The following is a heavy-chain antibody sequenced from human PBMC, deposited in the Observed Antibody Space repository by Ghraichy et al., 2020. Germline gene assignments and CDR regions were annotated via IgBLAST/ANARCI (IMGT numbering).Heavy chain of an antibody. CDR3: ARDLGGGWYFDY. CDR1: GFIFSGYW. Sequence: GALRLSCAASGFIFSGYWMSWFRQAPGKGPEWVANIKKDGSEKYYVDSVKGRFTISRDNAKNSLYLQMNSLRAEDTAVYYCARDLGGGWYFDYWGQGALVTVSS. J-gene: IGHJ4*02. D-gene: IGHD6-19*01. CDR2: IKKDGSEK. V-gene: IGHV3-7*01.